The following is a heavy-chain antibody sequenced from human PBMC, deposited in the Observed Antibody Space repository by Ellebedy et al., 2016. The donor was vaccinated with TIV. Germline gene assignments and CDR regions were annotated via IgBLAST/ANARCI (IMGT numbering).Heavy chain of an antibody. D-gene: IGHD7-27*01. Sequence: PGGSLRLSCVASAFAFSSYCMTLVRTAPGKGLEWVASIKPHGDEVYYVDSVKGRFTISRDNAKNSLFLQMNSRRAEDTAVYYCARDPNWGAYWGQGALVTVSS. V-gene: IGHV3-7*03. CDR2: IKPHGDEV. CDR3: ARDPNWGAY. J-gene: IGHJ4*02. CDR1: AFAFSSYC.